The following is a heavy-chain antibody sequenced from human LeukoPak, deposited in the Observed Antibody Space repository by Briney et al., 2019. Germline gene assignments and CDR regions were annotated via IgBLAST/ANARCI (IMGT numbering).Heavy chain of an antibody. CDR2: VSNNGGSS. V-gene: IGHV3-64D*09. D-gene: IGHD1-1*01. J-gene: IGHJ4*02. CDR1: GFTFSAYA. CDR3: VKITSVTGGDC. Sequence: GGSLRLSCSASGFTFSAYAMYWVRQAPGKGLEYVSGVSNNGGSSFYADSVKGRFTISRDNSKNTLYLQMSSLRAEDTAVYYCVKITSVTGGDCWGQGTRLTVSS.